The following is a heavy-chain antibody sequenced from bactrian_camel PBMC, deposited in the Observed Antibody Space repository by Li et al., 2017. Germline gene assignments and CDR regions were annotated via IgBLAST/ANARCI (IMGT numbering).Heavy chain of an antibody. J-gene: IGHJ4*01. CDR2: ISNEGNT. CDR3: AAIIDSAYAY. CDR1: GFTFTFNDVY. D-gene: IGHD1*01. Sequence: VQLVESGGGLVQPGGSLRLSCEASGFTFTFNDVYMTWVRQAPGRACELVSAISNEGNTYYSPYVKGRFTSSQDNAKNAIFLQMNSLRPEDTGVYYCAAIIDSAYAYWGQGTQVTVS. V-gene: IGHV3S10*01.